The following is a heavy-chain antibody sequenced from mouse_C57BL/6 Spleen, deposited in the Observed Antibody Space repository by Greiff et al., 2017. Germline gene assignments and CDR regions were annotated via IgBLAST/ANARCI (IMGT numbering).Heavy chain of an antibody. D-gene: IGHD3-3*01. V-gene: IGHV1-69*01. CDR3: ARWGLAMDY. Sequence: QVQLQQPGAELVMPGASVKLSCKASGYTFTSYWMHWVKQRPGQGLEWIGEIYPSDSYTNYNQKFKGKSTLTVDKSSSTAYMQLSSLTSEDSAVYYCARWGLAMDYWGQGTSVTVSS. CDR1: GYTFTSYW. CDR2: IYPSDSYT. J-gene: IGHJ4*01.